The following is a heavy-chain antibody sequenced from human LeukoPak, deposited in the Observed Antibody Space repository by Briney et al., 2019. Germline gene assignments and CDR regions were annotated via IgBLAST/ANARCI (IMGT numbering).Heavy chain of an antibody. J-gene: IGHJ4*02. Sequence: GGSLRLSCAASGFTFYNSAMNWVRQAPGQGLEWVSAISGSGGSTYYADSVKGRFTISRDNSKNTLYLQMNSLSAGDTAVYYCAKDIPYYYDSNVYYWGQGTLVTVSS. CDR2: ISGSGGST. CDR1: GFTFYNSA. V-gene: IGHV3-23*01. D-gene: IGHD3-22*01. CDR3: AKDIPYYYDSNVYY.